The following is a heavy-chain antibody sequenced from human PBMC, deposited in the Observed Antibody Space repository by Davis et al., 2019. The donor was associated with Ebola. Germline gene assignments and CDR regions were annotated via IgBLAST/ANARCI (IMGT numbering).Heavy chain of an antibody. CDR3: ASTWYFDY. D-gene: IGHD3-16*01. Sequence: SETLSLTCTVPGGSISSSSYYWGWIREPRGKGLDWIGSIYYSGSTYYNPSLKSRVTISVDTSKNQFSLKLSSVTAADTAVYYCASTWYFDYWGQGTLVTVSS. CDR2: IYYSGST. J-gene: IGHJ4*02. V-gene: IGHV4-39*01. CDR1: GGSISSSSYY.